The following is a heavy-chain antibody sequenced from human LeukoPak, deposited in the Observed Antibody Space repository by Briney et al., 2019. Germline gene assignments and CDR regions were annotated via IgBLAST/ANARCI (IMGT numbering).Heavy chain of an antibody. V-gene: IGHV4-59*08. CDR2: IYYSGST. J-gene: IGHJ3*02. CDR1: GGSISSYY. CDR3: ARGVGAAAPDAFDI. D-gene: IGHD6-13*01. Sequence: SETLSLTCTVSGGSISSYYWSWIRQPPGKGLEWIGYIYYSGSTNYNPSLKSRVTISVDTSKSQFSLKLSSVTAADTAVYYCARGVGAAAPDAFDIWGQGTMVTVSS.